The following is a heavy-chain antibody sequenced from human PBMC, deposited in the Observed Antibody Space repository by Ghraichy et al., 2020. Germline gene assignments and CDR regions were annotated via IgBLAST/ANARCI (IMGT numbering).Heavy chain of an antibody. J-gene: IGHJ3*02. CDR3: ARKTYESSGYYDAFDI. Sequence: GGSLRLSCVVSGFSFHEYDMDWVRQAPWKGLEWVSCLNRNGGSGLYGHSVTGRFTISRDNAKNSLYLQMNSLRADDMALYYCARKTYESSGYYDAFDIWGQGTKVTVSS. D-gene: IGHD3-22*01. V-gene: IGHV3-20*04. CDR2: LNRNGGSG. CDR1: GFSFHEYD.